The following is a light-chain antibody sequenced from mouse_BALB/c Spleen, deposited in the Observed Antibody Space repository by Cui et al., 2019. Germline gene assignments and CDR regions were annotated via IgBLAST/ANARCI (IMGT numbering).Light chain of an antibody. CDR2: STS. Sequence: QIVPTHSPDIMSASPGEKVTITCSASSSVSYMHWFQQKPGTSPKLWIYSTSNLASGVPARFSGSGSGTSYSLTISRMEAEDAATYYCQQRGSYPYTFGGGTKLEIK. J-gene: IGKJ2*01. V-gene: IGKV4-57*01. CDR3: QQRGSYPYT. CDR1: SSVSY.